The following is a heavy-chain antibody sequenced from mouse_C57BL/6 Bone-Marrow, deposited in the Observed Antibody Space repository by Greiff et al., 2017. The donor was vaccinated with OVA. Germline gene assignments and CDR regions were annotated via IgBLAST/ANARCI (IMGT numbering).Heavy chain of an antibody. CDR1: VYSFPDHT. CDR2: IYPRDGST. CDR3: GRGAGSWFAY. V-gene: IGHV1-78*01. Sequence: QVQLQQSDAELVKPGASVKISFTVSVYSFPDHTIHWMKQRPEQGLEWIGYIYPRDGSTKYNEKFKGKATLTADKSSSTAYMQLNSLTAEDSAVYFWGRGAGSWFAYWGQGTLVTVSA. J-gene: IGHJ3*01.